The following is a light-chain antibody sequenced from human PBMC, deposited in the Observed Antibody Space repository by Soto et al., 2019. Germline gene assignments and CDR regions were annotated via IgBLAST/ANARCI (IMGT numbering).Light chain of an antibody. CDR2: GAS. J-gene: IGKJ3*01. V-gene: IGKV3-20*01. CDR1: QSVTRNY. CDR3: QHYGAHPGP. Sequence: EIVLTQSPGTLSLSPGEGATLSCRASQSVTRNYLAWYQQKPGQAPRLLIYGASSRATGIPDRFSGSGSGTDLTLTFSRRELEDFPLYFGQHYGAHPGPFGPGTKVISN.